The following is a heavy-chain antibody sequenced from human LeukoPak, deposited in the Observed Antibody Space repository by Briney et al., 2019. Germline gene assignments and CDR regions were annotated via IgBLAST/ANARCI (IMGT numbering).Heavy chain of an antibody. CDR3: ARAKKQILAYGMDV. V-gene: IGHV1-8*01. J-gene: IGHJ6*02. CDR1: GHTFTSHD. Sequence: ASVKVSCKASGHTFTSHDIYWVRKATGQGLEWMGWMNPNSGNTGYAQKFQGRGTMTRNTSISTAYMELSSLRSEDTAVYYCARAKKQILAYGMDVWGQGTTVTVSS. CDR2: MNPNSGNT. D-gene: IGHD3-3*01.